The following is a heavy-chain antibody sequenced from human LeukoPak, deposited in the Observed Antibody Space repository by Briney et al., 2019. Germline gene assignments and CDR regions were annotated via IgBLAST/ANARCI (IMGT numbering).Heavy chain of an antibody. J-gene: IGHJ4*02. V-gene: IGHV3-7*01. CDR1: GFTFSSYA. Sequence: GGSLRLSCAASGFTFSSYAMSWVRQAPGKGLEWVANIKQDGSEKYYVDSVKGRFTISRDNAKNSLYLQMNSLRAEDTAVYYCARAGYSSSASPRLDYWGQGTLVTVSS. CDR2: IKQDGSEK. CDR3: ARAGYSSSASPRLDY. D-gene: IGHD6-6*01.